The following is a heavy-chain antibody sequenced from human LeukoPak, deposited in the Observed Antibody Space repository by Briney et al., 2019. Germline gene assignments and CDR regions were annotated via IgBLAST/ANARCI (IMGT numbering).Heavy chain of an antibody. CDR2: IIPIFGTA. V-gene: IGHV1-69*05. Sequence: VKVSCKASGGTFSSYSISWVRQAPGQGLEWMGGIIPIFGTANYAQKFQGRVTITTDESTSAAYMELRSLRSEDTAVYYCARAEYCSSTSCYLGVGWFDPLGQGTLVTVSS. J-gene: IGHJ5*02. CDR3: ARAEYCSSTSCYLGVGWFDP. CDR1: GGTFSSYS. D-gene: IGHD2-2*01.